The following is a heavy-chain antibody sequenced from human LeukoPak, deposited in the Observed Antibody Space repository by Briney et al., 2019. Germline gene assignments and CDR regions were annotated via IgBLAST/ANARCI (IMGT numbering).Heavy chain of an antibody. CDR1: GXTFSSFS. J-gene: IGHJ4*02. Sequence: PGGSLRLSCVASGXTFSSFSINWVRQAPGKGLESILYISASSSTMYYADSVKGRFTISRDNAKNSLSLQINSLRDEDTAVFYCARDAGTGYFDYWGQGTLVTVSS. V-gene: IGHV3-48*02. CDR3: ARDAGTGYFDY. CDR2: ISASSSTM. D-gene: IGHD1-1*01.